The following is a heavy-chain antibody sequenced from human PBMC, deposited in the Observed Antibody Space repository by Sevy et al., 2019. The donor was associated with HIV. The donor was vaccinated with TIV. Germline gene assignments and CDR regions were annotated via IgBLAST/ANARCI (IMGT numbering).Heavy chain of an antibody. CDR2: ISAYNGNT. CDR1: GYTFTSYG. V-gene: IGHV1-18*04. Sequence: ASVKVSCKASGYTFTSYGISWVRQAPGQGLEWMGWISAYNGNTNYAQKLQGRVTMTTDTSTSTAYMELRSLRSDDTAVYNCARANPITMVRGGYYYGMDVWGQGTTVTVSS. J-gene: IGHJ6*02. CDR3: ARANPITMVRGGYYYGMDV. D-gene: IGHD3-10*01.